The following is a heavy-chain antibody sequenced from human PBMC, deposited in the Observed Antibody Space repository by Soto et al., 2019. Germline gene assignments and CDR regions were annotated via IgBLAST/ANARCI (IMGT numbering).Heavy chain of an antibody. J-gene: IGHJ2*01. CDR2: IHHVGTT. D-gene: IGHD1-7*01. CDR3: ARGGGGNSHWYFDL. Sequence: QVQLQESGPGLVKPSGTLSLTCAVAGGSIRTNNWWSWVRQPPGKGLEWIGEIHHVGTTDYNPSLKSRVSISVDKSKNQFSLKLTSVTAADTAVYFCARGGGGNSHWYFDLWGRGTLVTVSS. V-gene: IGHV4-4*02. CDR1: GGSIRTNNW.